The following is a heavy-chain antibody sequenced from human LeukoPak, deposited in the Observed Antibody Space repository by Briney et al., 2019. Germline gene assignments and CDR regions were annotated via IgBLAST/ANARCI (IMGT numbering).Heavy chain of an antibody. CDR3: AKLRKVGAADFDF. Sequence: GGSLRLSCAASGFTFSSFGMSWVRQAPGKGLEWVSTINNSGGNTYYADSVKGRFTISRDNSMNTLYLQMNSPRAEDTAVYYCAKLRKVGAADFDFWGQGTLVTVSS. CDR2: INNSGGNT. D-gene: IGHD1-26*01. V-gene: IGHV3-23*01. CDR1: GFTFSSFG. J-gene: IGHJ4*02.